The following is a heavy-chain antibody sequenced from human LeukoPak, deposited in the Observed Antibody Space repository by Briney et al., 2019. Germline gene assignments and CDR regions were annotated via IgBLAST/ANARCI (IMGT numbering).Heavy chain of an antibody. V-gene: IGHV3-33*01. Sequence: GGSLRLSCAASGFTFSSYGMHWVRQARGKGREWVAVIWYDGSNKYYADSVKGRFTISRDNSKNPLYLQMNSLRAEDTAVYYCARDVYLVGATPWPQGTLVTVSS. J-gene: IGHJ5*02. CDR3: ARDVYLVGATP. CDR2: IWYDGSNK. D-gene: IGHD1-26*01. CDR1: GFTFSSYG.